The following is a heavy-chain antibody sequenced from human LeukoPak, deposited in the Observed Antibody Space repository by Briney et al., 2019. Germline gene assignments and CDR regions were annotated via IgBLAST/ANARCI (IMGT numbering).Heavy chain of an antibody. CDR3: ARGSDCSGGSCYSYWYFDL. V-gene: IGHV3-30*03. CDR2: ILYDGSYT. CDR1: GFTFNIFG. Sequence: GGSLRLSCAASGFTFNIFGMYWVRQAPGKGLECVAVILYDGSYTYYADSVKGRFTISKDNPKNTLLLQMNSLRAEDTAMYYCARGSDCSGGSCYSYWYFDLWGRGTLVTVSS. J-gene: IGHJ2*01. D-gene: IGHD2-15*01.